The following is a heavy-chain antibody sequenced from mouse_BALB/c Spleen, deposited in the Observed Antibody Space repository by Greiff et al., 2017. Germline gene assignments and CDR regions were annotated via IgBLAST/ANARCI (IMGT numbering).Heavy chain of an antibody. CDR1: GYSFTSYY. CDR2: IDPFNGGT. D-gene: IGHD1-1*01. V-gene: IGHV1S135*01. Sequence: VQLKQSGPELMKPGASVKISCKASGYSFTSYYMHWVKQSQGKSLEWIGYIDPFNGGTSYNQKFKGKATLTVDKSSSTAYMHLSSLTSEDSAVYYCARYPITTVVERYFDVWGAGTTVTVAS. CDR3: ARYPITTVVERYFDV. J-gene: IGHJ1*01.